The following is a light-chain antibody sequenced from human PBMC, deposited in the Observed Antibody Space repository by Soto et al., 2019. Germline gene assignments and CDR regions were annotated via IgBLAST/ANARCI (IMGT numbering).Light chain of an antibody. CDR3: QSYDSSLSGSNV. CDR2: RNN. J-gene: IGLJ1*01. CDR1: TSNIGSNY. Sequence: QSVLTQPPSASGTPGQGVTISCSGSTSNIGSNYVYWYQQLPGTAPKLLIYRNNQRPSGVPDRFSGSKSGTSASLAITGLQAEDEADYYCQSYDSSLSGSNVFGTGTKVTVL. V-gene: IGLV1-47*01.